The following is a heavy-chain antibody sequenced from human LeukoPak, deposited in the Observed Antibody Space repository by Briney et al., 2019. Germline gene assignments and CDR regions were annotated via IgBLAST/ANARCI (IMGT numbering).Heavy chain of an antibody. J-gene: IGHJ4*02. CDR3: ARASLSGSYSPEKFDY. CDR2: INHSGST. CDR1: GGSFSDYY. D-gene: IGHD1-26*01. V-gene: IGHV4-34*01. Sequence: SETLSLTCAVYGGSFSDYYWSWIRQPPGKGLEWIGEINHSGSTNYNPSLKSRVTISVDTSKNQFSLKLSSVTAADTAVYYCARASLSGSYSPEKFDYWGQGTLVTVSS.